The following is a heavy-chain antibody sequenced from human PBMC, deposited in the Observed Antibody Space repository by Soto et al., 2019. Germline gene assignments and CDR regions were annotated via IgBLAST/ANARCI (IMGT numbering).Heavy chain of an antibody. CDR2: INPNSGGT. V-gene: IGHV1-2*04. D-gene: IGHD3-3*01. Sequence: VKVSCKASGYTFTGYYMHWLRQAPGQGLEWMGWINPNSGGTNYAQKFQGWVTMTRDTSISTAHMELSRLRSDDTAVYYCARETRSTDFWSGYYIYYFDYWGQGTLVTVSS. CDR3: ARETRSTDFWSGYYIYYFDY. J-gene: IGHJ4*02. CDR1: GYTFTGYY.